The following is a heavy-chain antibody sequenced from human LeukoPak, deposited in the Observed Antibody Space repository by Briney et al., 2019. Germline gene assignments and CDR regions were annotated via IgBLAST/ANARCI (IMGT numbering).Heavy chain of an antibody. CDR3: ARSRDGYNILDY. CDR1: GFTFSSFA. CDR2: IVGGGDPT. J-gene: IGHJ4*02. D-gene: IGHD5-24*01. V-gene: IGHV3-23*01. Sequence: GSLRLSCSASGFTFSSFAMTWVRQAPGKGLEWVSAIVGGGDPTHYADSVRGRFTISRDNSKNTLNLQMNSLRAEDTAVYYCARSRDGYNILDYWGQGTLVTVSS.